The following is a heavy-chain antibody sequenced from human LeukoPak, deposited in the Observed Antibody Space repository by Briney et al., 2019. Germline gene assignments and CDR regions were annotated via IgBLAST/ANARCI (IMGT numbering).Heavy chain of an antibody. J-gene: IGHJ4*02. D-gene: IGHD6-19*01. CDR3: ARQSYSNGPDY. V-gene: IGHV4-39*01. CDR1: GDSISSSSYY. CDR2: IYYSGST. Sequence: SETLSLTCSVSGDSISSSSYYWGWIRQPPGKGLEWIGSIYYSGSTYYNPSLKSRVTISVDTSKNQFSVKLSSVTVADTAVYYCARQSYSNGPDYWGQGTLVTVSS.